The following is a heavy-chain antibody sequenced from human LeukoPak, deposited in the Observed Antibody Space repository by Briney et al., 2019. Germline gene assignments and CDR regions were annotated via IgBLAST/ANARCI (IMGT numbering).Heavy chain of an antibody. J-gene: IGHJ6*01. CDR3: PPSLFPSYEETSRMHG. Sequence: PRRCLRPSCAASGFTFSDYYMSWIRQAPGKGLEWVSYISSSGSTTYYADSVKARFTISRDNAKNPLYLQIHSLRAAEPAVYCCPPSLFPSYEETSRMHGWGQGTNVTLSS. V-gene: IGHV3-11*04. CDR1: GFTFSDYY. CDR2: ISSSGSTT. D-gene: IGHD5-12*01.